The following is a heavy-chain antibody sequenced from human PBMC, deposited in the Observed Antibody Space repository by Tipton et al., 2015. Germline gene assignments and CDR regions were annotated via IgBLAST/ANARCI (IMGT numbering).Heavy chain of an antibody. CDR1: GGSIRSYY. V-gene: IGHV4-59*01. D-gene: IGHD3-22*01. CDR3: AREGHDSGGYSIHGFDI. J-gene: IGHJ3*02. Sequence: TLSLTCTVSGGSIRSYYWTWMRQPPGKGLEWIGYIYYSGSTNYNPSLKSRVTISVDTSKNQFSLKLSSVTAADTAVYYCAREGHDSGGYSIHGFDIWGQGTMVTVSS. CDR2: IYYSGST.